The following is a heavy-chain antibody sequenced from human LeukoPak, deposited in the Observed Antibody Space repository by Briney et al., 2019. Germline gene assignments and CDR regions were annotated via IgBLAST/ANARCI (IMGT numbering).Heavy chain of an antibody. V-gene: IGHV3-74*01. J-gene: IGHJ4*02. CDR1: GFTFSSYW. Sequence: PGGSLRLSCAASGFTFSSYWMHWVRQAPGKGLVWVAHTNSDGSSTTYADSVKGRFTISRDNAKNTLYLQVNSLRAEDTAVYYCARGSGWLYYFDYWGQGTLVTVSS. D-gene: IGHD6-19*01. CDR2: TNSDGSST. CDR3: ARGSGWLYYFDY.